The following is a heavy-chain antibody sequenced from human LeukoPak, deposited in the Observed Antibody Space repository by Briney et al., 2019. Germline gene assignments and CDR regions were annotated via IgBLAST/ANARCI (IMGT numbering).Heavy chain of an antibody. D-gene: IGHD2-2*01. Sequence: PGGSLRLSCAASGFTFSSYAMSWVRQAPGKGLELVSAISGSGGSTYYADSVKGRFTISRDNSKNTLYLQMNSLRAEDTAVYYCAKAPLRCSSTSCYSEFQHWGQGTLVTVSS. V-gene: IGHV3-23*01. CDR1: GFTFSSYA. J-gene: IGHJ1*01. CDR3: AKAPLRCSSTSCYSEFQH. CDR2: ISGSGGST.